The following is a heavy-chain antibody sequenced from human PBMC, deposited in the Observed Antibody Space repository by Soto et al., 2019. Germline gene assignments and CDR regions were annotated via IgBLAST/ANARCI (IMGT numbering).Heavy chain of an antibody. CDR2: ISSGSSNI. CDR1: GFAFRSYN. CDR3: ASDTVVAATFDF. Sequence: EVQLVESGGGLVKPGGSLTLSCAASGFAFRSYNMNWVRQAPGKGLEWVASISSGSSNIYYADSVKGRFTISRDNAKNSLLLQMDSRRAEDAAVYYCASDTVVAATFDFCGHGTLGTVSS. V-gene: IGHV3-21*01. D-gene: IGHD2-15*01. J-gene: IGHJ4*01.